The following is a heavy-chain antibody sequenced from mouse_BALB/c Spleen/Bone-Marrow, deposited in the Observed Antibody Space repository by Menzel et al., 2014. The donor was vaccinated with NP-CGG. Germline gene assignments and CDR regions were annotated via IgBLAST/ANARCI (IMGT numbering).Heavy chain of an antibody. CDR3: ASYFGNAMDY. CDR2: ISPYSGKT. Sequence: VQLQQSGPELVRAGASVKISCKGSGYTFTEYVMHWVRQSHAKGLEWIGVISPYSGKTNYNQKFKGKATMTVDKSSSTAYMELARLTSEDSAIYYCASYFGNAMDYWGQGTSVTVSS. V-gene: IGHV1-67*01. CDR1: GYTFTEYV. J-gene: IGHJ4*01. D-gene: IGHD2-1*01.